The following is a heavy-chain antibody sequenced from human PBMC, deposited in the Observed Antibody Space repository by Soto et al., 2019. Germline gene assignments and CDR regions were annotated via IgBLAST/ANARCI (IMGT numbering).Heavy chain of an antibody. CDR3: AADATAWQQMVPSDY. J-gene: IGHJ4*02. D-gene: IGHD2-8*01. CDR2: IAVGSGYT. V-gene: IGHV1-58*01. CDR1: GCTVTSSA. Sequence: SVKVSCKASGCTVTSSAFQWVRQGRGQRLEWIGWIAVGSGYTNYAQRFQDRVTLTRDMSTATTYMELSRLTSEDTAIDYCAADATAWQQMVPSDYWGQGTLVTVSS.